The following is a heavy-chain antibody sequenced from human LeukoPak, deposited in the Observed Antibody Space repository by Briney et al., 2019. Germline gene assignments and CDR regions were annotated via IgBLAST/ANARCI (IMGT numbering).Heavy chain of an antibody. D-gene: IGHD4-23*01. CDR3: ARARQAKPVTYYYYMDV. Sequence: PVKVSCKASGGTFSSYAISWVRQAPGQGLEWMGGIIPIFGTANYAQKFQGRVTITTDESTSTAYMELSSLGSEDTAVYYCARARQAKPVTYYYYMDVWGKGTTVTVSS. V-gene: IGHV1-69*05. CDR1: GGTFSSYA. J-gene: IGHJ6*03. CDR2: IIPIFGTA.